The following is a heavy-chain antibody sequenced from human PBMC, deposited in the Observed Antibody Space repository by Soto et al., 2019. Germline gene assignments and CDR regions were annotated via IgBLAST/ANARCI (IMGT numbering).Heavy chain of an antibody. CDR3: ASVGDSSGYYSDYYYGMDV. CDR1: GYSFTSYW. Sequence: GESLKISCKGSGYSFTSYWISWVRQMPGKGLEWMGRIDPSDSYTNYSPSSQGHVTISADRSISTAYLQWSSLKASDTAMYYCASVGDSSGYYSDYYYGMDVWGQGTTVTVSS. J-gene: IGHJ6*02. V-gene: IGHV5-10-1*01. CDR2: IDPSDSYT. D-gene: IGHD3-22*01.